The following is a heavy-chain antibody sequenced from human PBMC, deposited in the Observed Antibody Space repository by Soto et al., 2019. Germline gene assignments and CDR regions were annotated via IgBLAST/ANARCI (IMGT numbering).Heavy chain of an antibody. CDR2: ISGSGGST. D-gene: IGHD3-3*01. Sequence: GGSLRLSCAASGFTFSSYAMSWVRQAPGKGLEWVSAISGSGGSTYYADSVKGRFTISRDNSKNTLYLQMNSLRAEDTAVYYCAISRPDYLGVVIMSYYYYDMVAWGNGTPVT. V-gene: IGHV3-23*01. CDR1: GFTFSSYA. J-gene: IGHJ6*03. CDR3: AISRPDYLGVVIMSYYYYDMVA.